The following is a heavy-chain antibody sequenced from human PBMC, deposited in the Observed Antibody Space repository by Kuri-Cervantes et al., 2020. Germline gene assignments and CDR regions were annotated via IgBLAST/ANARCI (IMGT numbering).Heavy chain of an antibody. Sequence: ASVKVSCKASGYTFTGYYMHWVRRAPGQGLEWMGWINPNSGGTNYAQKFQGRVTMTRDTSTSTVYMELSSLRSEDTAVYYCASGGYDTSGFDYWGQGTLVTVSS. D-gene: IGHD3-22*01. V-gene: IGHV1-2*02. J-gene: IGHJ4*02. CDR3: ASGGYDTSGFDY. CDR2: INPNSGGT. CDR1: GYTFTGYY.